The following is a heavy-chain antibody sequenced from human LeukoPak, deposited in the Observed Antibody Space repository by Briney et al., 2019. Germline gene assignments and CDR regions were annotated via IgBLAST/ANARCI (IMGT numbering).Heavy chain of an antibody. V-gene: IGHV1-69*13. CDR2: IIPIFGTA. Sequence: GASVKVSCKASGGTFSSYAISWVRQAPGQGLEWMGGIIPIFGTANYAQKFQGRVTITVDESTSTAYMELSSLRSEDTAVYYCARGPYCGGDCYSMNYWGQGTLVTVSS. CDR3: ARGPYCGGDCYSMNY. J-gene: IGHJ4*02. CDR1: GGTFSSYA. D-gene: IGHD2-21*02.